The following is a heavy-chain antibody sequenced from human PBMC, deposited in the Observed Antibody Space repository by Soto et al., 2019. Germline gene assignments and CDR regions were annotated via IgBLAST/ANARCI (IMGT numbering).Heavy chain of an antibody. CDR2: ITYEGTNK. CDR3: AKARGANNWANYYGLDV. V-gene: IGHV3-30*18. CDR1: GFIFANYG. Sequence: QEQLVESGGGVVQPGRSLRLSCAASGFIFANYGMHWVRQAPGKGLEWVALITYEGTNKYYADAVKGRFTISRDNAKNMVSLQMDSLRAEDTAVYYCAKARGANNWANYYGLDVWGQGTTVT. J-gene: IGHJ6*02. D-gene: IGHD1-1*01.